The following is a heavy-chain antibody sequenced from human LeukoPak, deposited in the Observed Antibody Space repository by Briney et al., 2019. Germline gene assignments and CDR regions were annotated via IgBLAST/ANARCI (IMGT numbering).Heavy chain of an antibody. CDR2: ISWNSGSI. CDR3: AKGGTGYHDAFDI. CDR1: GFSFDDYG. V-gene: IGHV3-9*01. Sequence: GGSLILSCVAPGFSFDDYGMHWARQAPGKGLEWVSGISWNSGSIGYAGSVKGRFTISRDNAKNSLYLQMNSLRPEDTALYYCAKGGTGYHDAFDIWGQGTVVTVSS. D-gene: IGHD3/OR15-3a*01. J-gene: IGHJ3*02.